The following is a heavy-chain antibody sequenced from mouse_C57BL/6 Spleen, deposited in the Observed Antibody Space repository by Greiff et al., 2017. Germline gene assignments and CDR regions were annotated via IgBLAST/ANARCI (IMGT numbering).Heavy chain of an antibody. CDR1: GYTFTSYW. D-gene: IGHD2-2*01. CDR2: IDPNSGGT. CDR3: ASIYYGYGVDAMDY. J-gene: IGHJ4*01. Sequence: QVQLQQPGAELVKPGASVQLSCKASGYTFTSYWMHWVKQRPGRGLEWIGRIDPNSGGTKYNEKFNSKATLPVDKPSSTAYMLLSSLTSEDAAVFYCASIYYGYGVDAMDYWGQGTSVTVSS. V-gene: IGHV1-72*01.